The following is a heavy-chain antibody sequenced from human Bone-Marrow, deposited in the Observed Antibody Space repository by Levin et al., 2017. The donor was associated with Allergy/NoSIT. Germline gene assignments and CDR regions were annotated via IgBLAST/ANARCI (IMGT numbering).Heavy chain of an antibody. V-gene: IGHV3-21*01. D-gene: IGHD2-2*02. CDR2: ISSSSSYI. J-gene: IGHJ6*02. CDR3: ARDFSSRRYCSSTSCYTAYYYGMDV. CDR1: GFTFSSYS. Sequence: SCAASGFTFSSYSMNWVRQAPGKGLEWVSSISSSSSYIYYADSVKGRFTISRDNAKNSLYLQMNSLRAEDTAVYYCARDFSSRRYCSSTSCYTAYYYGMDVWGQGTTVTVSS.